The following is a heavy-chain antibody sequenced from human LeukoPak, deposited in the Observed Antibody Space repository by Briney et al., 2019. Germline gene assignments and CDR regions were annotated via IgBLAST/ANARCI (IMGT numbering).Heavy chain of an antibody. D-gene: IGHD2-15*01. CDR3: ARHPSDYCSGGSCYPRQNGMDV. Sequence: GESLRISCKGSGYSFTSYWISWVRQLPGKRLESMGRIDPSDSYTNYSPSFQGHVTISADKSISTAYLQWSSLKASDTAMYYCARHPSDYCSGGSCYPRQNGMDVWGQGTTVTVSS. CDR2: IDPSDSYT. J-gene: IGHJ6*02. V-gene: IGHV5-10-1*01. CDR1: GYSFTSYW.